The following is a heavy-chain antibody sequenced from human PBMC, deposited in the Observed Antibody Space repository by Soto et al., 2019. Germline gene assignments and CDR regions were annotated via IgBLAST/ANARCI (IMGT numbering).Heavy chain of an antibody. D-gene: IGHD6-13*01. CDR3: SGIAEAGTATDYYYYGMDV. CDR1: GFTFSSYA. Sequence: PGGSLRLSCAASGFTFSSYAMHWVRQAPGKGLEWVAVISYDGSNKYYADSVKGRFTISRDNSKNTLYLQMNSLRAEDTAVYYCSGIAEAGTATDYYYYGMDVWGQGTTVTVSS. J-gene: IGHJ6*02. V-gene: IGHV3-30-3*01. CDR2: ISYDGSNK.